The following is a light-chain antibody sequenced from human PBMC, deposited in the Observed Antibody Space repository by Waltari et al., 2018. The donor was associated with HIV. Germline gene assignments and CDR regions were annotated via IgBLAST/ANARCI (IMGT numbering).Light chain of an antibody. CDR2: EVS. Sequence: QSALTQPAPVSGSPGQSITISCTGTSSDVGAYKFVSWYQQHPGKAPKLIIYEVSNRPSGVSNRFSASKSGNTASLTISGLQAEDEADYYCTSYTTSITYVFGTGTKVTVL. V-gene: IGLV2-14*01. J-gene: IGLJ1*01. CDR3: TSYTTSITYV. CDR1: SSDVGAYKF.